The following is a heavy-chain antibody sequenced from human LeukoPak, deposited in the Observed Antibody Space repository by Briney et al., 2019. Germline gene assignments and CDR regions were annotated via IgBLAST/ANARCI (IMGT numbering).Heavy chain of an antibody. D-gene: IGHD4/OR15-4a*01. CDR1: GYSVTTYG. V-gene: IGHV1-18*01. CDR3: ARGVSARWVDY. CDR2: ISFYNGYT. Sequence: ASVKVSCKASGYSVTTYGIAWVRQASGRGLEWMGWISFYNGYTKYAQKYQGRVTMTTDTSTSTAYMELRSLRSDDTAVYYCARGVSARWVDYWGQGTLVTVSS. J-gene: IGHJ4*02.